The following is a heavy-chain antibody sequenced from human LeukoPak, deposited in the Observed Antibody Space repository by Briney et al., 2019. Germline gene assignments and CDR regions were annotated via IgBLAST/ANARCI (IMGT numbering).Heavy chain of an antibody. CDR2: ISYGGST. D-gene: IGHD6-25*01. CDR1: GGSISHYY. J-gene: IGHJ4*02. V-gene: IGHV4-59*01. Sequence: PSETLSLTCTVSGGSISHYYWSWIRQPPGKGLEWIGYISYGGSTTYNPSLKRRVTVSMDTSKNQFSLKLSSVTAADTAVYYCARGSATYPSLWGQGTLVTVSS. CDR3: ARGSATYPSL.